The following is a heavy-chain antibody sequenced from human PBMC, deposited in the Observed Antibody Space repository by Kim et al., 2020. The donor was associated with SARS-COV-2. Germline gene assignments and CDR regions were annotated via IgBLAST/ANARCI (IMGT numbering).Heavy chain of an antibody. CDR2: IYYSGST. J-gene: IGHJ4*02. CDR1: GGSISSGGYY. V-gene: IGHV4-31*03. CDR3: ARGRGYYDSTLGDY. D-gene: IGHD3-22*01. Sequence: SETLSLTCTVSGGSISSGGYYWSWIRQHPGKGLEWIGYIYYSGSTYYNPSLKSRVTISVDTSKNQFSLKLSSVTAADTAVYYCARGRGYYDSTLGDYWGQGTLVTVSS.